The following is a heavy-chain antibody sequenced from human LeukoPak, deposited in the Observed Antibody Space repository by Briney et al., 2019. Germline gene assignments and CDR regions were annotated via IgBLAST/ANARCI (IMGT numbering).Heavy chain of an antibody. J-gene: IGHJ4*02. CDR3: ASRSPQWLANFDY. V-gene: IGHV3-23*01. Sequence: GGSLRLSCAASGFTFNNYAMSWVRQAPGKGLEWVSGISDSGGSTYYADSVKGRFTISRDNSKSTLYLQMNSLRAEDTAVYYCASRSPQWLANFDYWGQGTLVTVSS. CDR2: ISDSGGST. D-gene: IGHD6-19*01. CDR1: GFTFNNYA.